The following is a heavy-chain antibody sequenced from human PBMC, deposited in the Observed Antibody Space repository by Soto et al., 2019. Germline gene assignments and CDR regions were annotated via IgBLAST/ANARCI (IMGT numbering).Heavy chain of an antibody. J-gene: IGHJ4*02. D-gene: IGHD5-18*01. CDR1: GGSISSSNW. CDR2: IYHSGST. CDR3: ATAYRGYSYGWKYYFDY. V-gene: IGHV4-4*02. Sequence: QVQLQESGPGLVKPSGTLSLTCAVSGGSISSSNWWSWVRQPPGKGLEWIGEIYHSGSTNYNPSLKSRVTISVDKSKNQFSLTLSSVTAADTAVYYYATAYRGYSYGWKYYFDYWGQGTLVTVSS.